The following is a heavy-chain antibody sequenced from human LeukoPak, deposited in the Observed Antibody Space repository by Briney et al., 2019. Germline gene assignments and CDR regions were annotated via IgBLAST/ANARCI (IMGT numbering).Heavy chain of an antibody. CDR2: IGNDGRNQ. J-gene: IGHJ4*02. CDR3: SRDLMWLFDY. Sequence: GGSLRLSCAASGFSFSGHAMRWVRQPPGVGLEWVAIIGNDGRNQHYSAPVKGRFTFSRANSKHTLFLRLNSPRPDATALYCCSRDLMWLFDYWGQGTLVTVSS. D-gene: IGHD5-12*01. V-gene: IGHV3-30*02. CDR1: GFSFSGHA.